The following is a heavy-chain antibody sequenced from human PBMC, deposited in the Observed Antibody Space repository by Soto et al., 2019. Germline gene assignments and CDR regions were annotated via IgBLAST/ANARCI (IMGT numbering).Heavy chain of an antibody. CDR3: ARDPHILRFLSYGMDV. V-gene: IGHV3-21*01. CDR1: GFNFSIYT. Sequence: GGSLRLSCTASGFNFSIYTMNWVRQAPGKGLEWVSSISRSGSFIFYADSMKGRFTISRDNSKNTLYLQMNSLRAEDTAVYYCARDPHILRFLSYGMDVWGQGTTVTVSS. J-gene: IGHJ6*02. CDR2: ISRSGSFI. D-gene: IGHD3-3*01.